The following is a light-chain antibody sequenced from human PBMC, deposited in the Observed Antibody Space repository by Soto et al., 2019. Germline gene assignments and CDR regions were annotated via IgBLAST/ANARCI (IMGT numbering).Light chain of an antibody. CDR3: QQLSDTGIT. CDR1: QGIGSA. Sequence: AFQLTQSPSSLSASVGDRVTITCRASQGIGSALAWYQQKPGKAPKLLIYDASSLESGVPSRFSGSGSGTDFTLTISSLQPEDFAAYYCQQLSDTGITFGPGTKVDIK. CDR2: DAS. J-gene: IGKJ3*01. V-gene: IGKV1D-13*01.